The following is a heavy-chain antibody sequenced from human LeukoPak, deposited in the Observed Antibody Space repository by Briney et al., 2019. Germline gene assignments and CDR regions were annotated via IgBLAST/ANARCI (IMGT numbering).Heavy chain of an antibody. J-gene: IGHJ4*02. V-gene: IGHV4-34*01. CDR1: GGSFSGYY. CDR3: ARGYCSGGSCYEQGNDY. CDR2: INHSGST. Sequence: PSETLSLTCAVYGGSFSGYYWSWIRQPPGKGLEWIGEINHSGSTNCNPSLKSRVTISVDTSKNQFSLKLSSVTAADTAVYYCARGYCSGGSCYEQGNDYWGQGTLVTVSS. D-gene: IGHD2-15*01.